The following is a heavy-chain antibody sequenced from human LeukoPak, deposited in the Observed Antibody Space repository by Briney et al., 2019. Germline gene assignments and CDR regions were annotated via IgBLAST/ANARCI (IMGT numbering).Heavy chain of an antibody. CDR3: ARTPTLDDAFDI. CDR1: GYAFTSHD. D-gene: IGHD1-1*01. Sequence: ASVKVSCKASGYAFTSHDINWVRQATGQGLEWMGWMNPNSGNTGYAQKFQGRVTMTRNTSISTAYMELSSLRSEDTAVYYCARTPTLDDAFDIWGQGTMVTVSS. CDR2: MNPNSGNT. V-gene: IGHV1-8*01. J-gene: IGHJ3*02.